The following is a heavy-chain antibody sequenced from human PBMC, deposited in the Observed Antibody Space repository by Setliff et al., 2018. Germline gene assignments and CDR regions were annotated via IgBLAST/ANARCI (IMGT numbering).Heavy chain of an antibody. Sequence: LSETLSLTCTVSGVSISSYYWSWIRQPPGKGLEWIAYIYYSGSTNYNPSLKSRVTISLDTSKNQFSLKLSSVTAADTAVYYCARDGYYDSSGYYHPDAFDIWGQGTMVTVSS. CDR2: IYYSGST. CDR3: ARDGYYDSSGYYHPDAFDI. V-gene: IGHV4-59*01. CDR1: GVSISSYY. D-gene: IGHD3-22*01. J-gene: IGHJ3*02.